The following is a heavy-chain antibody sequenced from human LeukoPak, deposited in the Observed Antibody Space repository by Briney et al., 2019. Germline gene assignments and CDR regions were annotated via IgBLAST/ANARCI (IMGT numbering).Heavy chain of an antibody. CDR2: IYSGGNT. Sequence: GGSLRLSCAASGFTVSSNYMSWVRQAPGKGLEWVSVIYSGGNTYYADSVKGRFTISRDNAKNSLYLQMNSLRAEDTALYYCAKGTYGSGNTFDYWGQGTLVTVSS. CDR1: GFTVSSNY. J-gene: IGHJ4*02. V-gene: IGHV3-53*05. D-gene: IGHD3-10*01. CDR3: AKGTYGSGNTFDY.